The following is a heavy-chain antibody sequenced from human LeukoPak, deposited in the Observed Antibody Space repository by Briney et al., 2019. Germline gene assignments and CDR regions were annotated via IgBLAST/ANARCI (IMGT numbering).Heavy chain of an antibody. CDR3: ARRVWGSNRYTDC. Sequence: AGGSLRLSCAASGFTVSTNYMSWVRQAPGKGLEWVSIIYTGGNTYYADSVKGRFTISRDNSKNTVYLQMNSLRAEDTAVYYCARRVWGSNRYTDCWGQGTLVTVSS. CDR1: GFTVSTNY. CDR2: IYTGGNT. V-gene: IGHV3-53*01. J-gene: IGHJ4*02. D-gene: IGHD3-16*02.